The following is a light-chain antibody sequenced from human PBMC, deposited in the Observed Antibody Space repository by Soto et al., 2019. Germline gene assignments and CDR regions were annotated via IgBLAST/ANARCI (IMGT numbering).Light chain of an antibody. Sequence: QSALTQPPSASGSPGQSVTISCTGTSSDVGGYDFVSWYQQHPGKAPRLMIYEVTKRPSGVPDRFSGSKSGNTASLTVSGLQADDEADYYCASYAGSNMAMFGGGTKLTLL. CDR2: EVT. V-gene: IGLV2-8*01. CDR1: SSDVGGYDF. J-gene: IGLJ3*02. CDR3: ASYAGSNMAM.